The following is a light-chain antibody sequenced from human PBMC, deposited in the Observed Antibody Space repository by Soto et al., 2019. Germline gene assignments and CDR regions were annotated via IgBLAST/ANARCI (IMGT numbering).Light chain of an antibody. J-gene: IGLJ1*01. CDR1: SSDVGAYDF. CDR3: SSHTTSNTRV. Sequence: QSVLTQPASVSGSPGQSIAISCTGTSSDVGAYDFVSWYQQHPDKAPKLLIYEVSNQPSGVSDRFSGSKSVNTATLTISGLQAEDEADYYCSSHTTSNTRVFGTGNKVTVL. V-gene: IGLV2-14*03. CDR2: EVS.